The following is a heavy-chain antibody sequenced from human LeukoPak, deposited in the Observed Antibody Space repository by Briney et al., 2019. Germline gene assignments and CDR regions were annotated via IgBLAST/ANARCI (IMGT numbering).Heavy chain of an antibody. V-gene: IGHV3-23*01. J-gene: IGHJ4*02. CDR1: GFTFSSTS. Sequence: GGSLRLSCAASGFTFSSTSMSWVRQAPGKGLEWVAVTVGDGDGTYYADSVKGRFTISRDNSNNTLYLQMNSLRAEDTAVYYCAKLTTSWGQGTLVTVSS. CDR3: AKLTTS. D-gene: IGHD4-11*01. CDR2: TVGDGDGT.